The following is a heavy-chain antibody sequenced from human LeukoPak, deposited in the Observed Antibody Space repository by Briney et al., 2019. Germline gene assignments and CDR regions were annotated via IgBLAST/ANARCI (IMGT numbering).Heavy chain of an antibody. CDR3: AKVGYYYDSSGFVVDY. Sequence: PGGSLRLSCAASGFTFSSYGMHWVRQAPGKGLEWVAVISYDGSNKYYADSVKGRFTISRDNSKNTLYLQMNSLRAEDTAVYYCAKVGYYYDSSGFVVDYWGQGTLVTVSS. J-gene: IGHJ4*02. D-gene: IGHD3-22*01. CDR1: GFTFSSYG. V-gene: IGHV3-30*18. CDR2: ISYDGSNK.